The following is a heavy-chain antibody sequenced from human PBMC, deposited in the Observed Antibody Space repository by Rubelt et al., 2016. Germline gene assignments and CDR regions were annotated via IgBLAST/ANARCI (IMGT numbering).Heavy chain of an antibody. Sequence: QVQLQESGPGLVKPSETLSLTCTVSGGSINSYYWGWIRQPPGKGLEWIGSIYYSGSTYYNPSLKSRVTISVDTSKNQFSLKLSSVTAADTAVYYCARHLLFGANFDYWGQGTLVTVSS. CDR1: GGSINSYY. J-gene: IGHJ4*02. CDR2: IYYSGST. CDR3: ARHLLFGANFDY. V-gene: IGHV4-59*05. D-gene: IGHD3-10*01.